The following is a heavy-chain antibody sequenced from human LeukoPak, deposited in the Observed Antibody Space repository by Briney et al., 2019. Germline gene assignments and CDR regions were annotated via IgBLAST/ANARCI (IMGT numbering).Heavy chain of an antibody. CDR2: FDPEDGEA. Sequence: ASVKVSCKVSGYTLTELSMHWVRQAPGKGLEWMGGFDPEDGEAIYAQKFQGRVTMTEDTSTDTAYMELSSLRSEDTAVYYCATRGNGDQNYYYYGMDVWGQGTTVTDSS. CDR1: GYTLTELS. CDR3: ATRGNGDQNYYYYGMDV. J-gene: IGHJ6*02. V-gene: IGHV1-24*01. D-gene: IGHD4-17*01.